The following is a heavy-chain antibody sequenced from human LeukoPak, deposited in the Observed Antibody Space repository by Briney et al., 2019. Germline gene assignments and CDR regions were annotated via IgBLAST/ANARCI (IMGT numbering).Heavy chain of an antibody. V-gene: IGHV3-23*01. CDR1: GITLSNYG. CDR3: AKNLIAARLMWFDP. J-gene: IGHJ5*02. Sequence: GGSLRLSCAVSGITLSNYGMSWVRQAPGKGLEWVSAISGSGGSTYYADSVKGRFTISRDNSKNTLYLQMNSLRAEDTAVYYCAKNLIAARLMWFDPWGQGTLVTVSS. CDR2: ISGSGGST. D-gene: IGHD6-6*01.